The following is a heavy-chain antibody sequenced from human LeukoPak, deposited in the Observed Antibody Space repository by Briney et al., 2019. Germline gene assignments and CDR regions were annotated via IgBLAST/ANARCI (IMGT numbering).Heavy chain of an antibody. D-gene: IGHD3-10*01. Sequence: GGSLRLSCAASGFTFSDYYMSWIRQAPGKGLEWVSYISSSGSTIYYADSVKGRFTNSRDNAKNSLYLQMNSLRAEDTAVYYCARFLWFGDAFDIWGQGTMVTVSS. CDR1: GFTFSDYY. J-gene: IGHJ3*02. CDR2: ISSSGSTI. V-gene: IGHV3-11*04. CDR3: ARFLWFGDAFDI.